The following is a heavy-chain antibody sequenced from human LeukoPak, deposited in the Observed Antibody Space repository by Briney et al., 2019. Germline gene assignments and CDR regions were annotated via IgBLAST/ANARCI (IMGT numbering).Heavy chain of an antibody. CDR2: IYYSGST. D-gene: IGHD2-21*02. J-gene: IGHJ2*01. V-gene: IGHV4-59*01. CDR3: ARAPWSDCGGDCYLPYWYFDL. CDR1: GGSISSYY. Sequence: SETLSLTCTVSGGSISSYYWSWIRQPPGKGLEWIGYIYYSGSTNYNPSLKRRVTISVDTSKNQFSLKLSSVTAADTAVYYCARAPWSDCGGDCYLPYWYFDLWGRGTLVTASS.